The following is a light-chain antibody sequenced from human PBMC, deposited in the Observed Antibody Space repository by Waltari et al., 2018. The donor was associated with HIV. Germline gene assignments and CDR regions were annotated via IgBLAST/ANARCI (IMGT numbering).Light chain of an antibody. CDR3: CSYTSTNIYL. V-gene: IGLV2-14*01. CDR1: SSDVGATNF. Sequence: QPALTQPASVSGSPGQSITVSCTGTSSDVGATNFVSWSQHHPGKAPKLIIYEVTNRPSGVSNRFSGSKSANTASLTISGLQAEDEADYYCCSYTSTNIYLFATGTKVTVL. J-gene: IGLJ1*01. CDR2: EVT.